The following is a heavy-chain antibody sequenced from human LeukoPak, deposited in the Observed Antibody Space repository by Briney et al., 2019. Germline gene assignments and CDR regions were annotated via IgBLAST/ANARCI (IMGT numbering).Heavy chain of an antibody. CDR3: ARSNSYYDFWSGPLYYHYMDV. CDR2: ISAYNGNT. CDR1: GYTFTSYG. J-gene: IGHJ6*03. Sequence: ASVKVSCKASGYTFTSYGISWVRQAPGQGLEWMGWISAYNGNTNYAQKLQGRVTMTTDTSTSTAYMELRSLRSDDTAVYYCARSNSYYDFWSGPLYYHYMDVWGKGTTVTVSS. V-gene: IGHV1-18*01. D-gene: IGHD3-3*01.